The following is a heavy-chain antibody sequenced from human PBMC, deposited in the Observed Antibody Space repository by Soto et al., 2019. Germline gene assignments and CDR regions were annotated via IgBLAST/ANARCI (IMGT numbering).Heavy chain of an antibody. CDR1: GGTFSSYA. Sequence: QVQLVQSGAEVKKPGSSVKVSCKASGGTFSSYAISWMRQAPGQGLEWMGGIIPIFGTANYAQKFQGRVTITADESTSTAYMELSSLRSEDTAVYYCAHITMVRGVTSYYFDYWGQGTLVTVSS. V-gene: IGHV1-69*01. D-gene: IGHD3-10*01. CDR3: AHITMVRGVTSYYFDY. CDR2: IIPIFGTA. J-gene: IGHJ4*02.